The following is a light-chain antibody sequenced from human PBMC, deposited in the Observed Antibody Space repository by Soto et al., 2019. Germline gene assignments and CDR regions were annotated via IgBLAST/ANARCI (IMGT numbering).Light chain of an antibody. CDR3: QQYGDSPLYT. J-gene: IGKJ2*01. Sequence: EIVLTQSPGTLSSSPGERATLSCRASQSVTSSYLDWYQQQPGQAPRLLIYGASRRATGIPDRFSCSGSGTEFALTISRLEPEDFAVYFCQQYGDSPLYTFGPGTKLEI. CDR2: GAS. CDR1: QSVTSSY. V-gene: IGKV3-20*01.